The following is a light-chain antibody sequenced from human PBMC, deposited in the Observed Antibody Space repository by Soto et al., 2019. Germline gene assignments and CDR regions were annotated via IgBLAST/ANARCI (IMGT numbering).Light chain of an antibody. CDR3: QQRASWPLT. Sequence: EIVLTQSPATLSLSPGERATISCRASQSVTSSLAWYQQKPGQAPRLLIYDTSNRATGLPARFSGSGSGTDFTLTIISLEPEDFAIYYCQQRASWPLTFGQGTRLEIK. J-gene: IGKJ5*01. V-gene: IGKV3-11*01. CDR1: QSVTSS. CDR2: DTS.